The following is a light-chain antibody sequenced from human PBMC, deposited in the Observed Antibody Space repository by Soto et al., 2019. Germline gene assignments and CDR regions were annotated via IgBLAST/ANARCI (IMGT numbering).Light chain of an antibody. J-gene: IGLJ1*01. CDR2: EVN. Sequence: QSALTQPASVSGSPGQSITISCTGTSSDVGGYDYVSWYQQHPGTAPQLILSEVNNRPSGVSNRFSGAKSGNTASLSIAGIQTEDEANDYCSAYTTSTTLIFGTGTKVTVL. CDR1: SSDVGGYDY. V-gene: IGLV2-14*01. CDR3: SAYTTSTTLI.